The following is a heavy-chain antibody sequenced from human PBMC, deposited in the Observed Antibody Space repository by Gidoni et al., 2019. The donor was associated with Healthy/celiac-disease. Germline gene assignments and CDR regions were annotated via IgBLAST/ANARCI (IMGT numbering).Heavy chain of an antibody. V-gene: IGHV3-23*01. CDR1: GFTFSSYA. D-gene: IGHD1-26*01. CDR2: ISGTGGST. J-gene: IGHJ6*02. Sequence: EVQLLESGGGVVQPGGSRRLSCAASGFTFSSYAMSWVRQAPGKGLGCVSAISGTGGSTYYADSVKGRFTISRDNSKNTLYLQMNSLRAEDTAVYYCAKVGGSSYYYYYGMDVWGQGTTVTVSS. CDR3: AKVGGSSYYYYYGMDV.